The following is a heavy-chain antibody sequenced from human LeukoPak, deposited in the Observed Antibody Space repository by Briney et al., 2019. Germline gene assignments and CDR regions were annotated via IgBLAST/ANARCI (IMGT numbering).Heavy chain of an antibody. Sequence: GSLRLSCATSGFTFSSYAMSWVRQAPGKGLEWVSSISSSSSYIYYADSVKGRFTISRDNAKNSLYLQMNSLRAEDTAVYYCARLWMVRPYGMDVWGQGTTVTASS. D-gene: IGHD3-10*01. J-gene: IGHJ6*02. CDR1: GFTFSSYA. CDR3: ARLWMVRPYGMDV. CDR2: ISSSSSYI. V-gene: IGHV3-21*04.